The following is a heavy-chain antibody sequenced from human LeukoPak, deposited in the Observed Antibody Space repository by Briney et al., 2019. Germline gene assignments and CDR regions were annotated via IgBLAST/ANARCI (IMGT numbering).Heavy chain of an antibody. CDR2: IKEDSRAT. Sequence: GGSLRLSCAASGFTFTDFWMTWVRQAPGKGLEWVANIKEDSRATFYGASVKGRFTISRDNSKSSLYLQMNSLRAEDTAVYYCATTAATAGGPYRGQGTLVTVSS. D-gene: IGHD6-13*01. CDR3: ATTAATAGGPY. V-gene: IGHV3-7*01. J-gene: IGHJ4*02. CDR1: GFTFTDFW.